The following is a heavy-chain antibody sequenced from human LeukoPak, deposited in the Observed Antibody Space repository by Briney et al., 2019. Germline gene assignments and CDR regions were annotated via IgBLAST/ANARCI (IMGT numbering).Heavy chain of an antibody. V-gene: IGHV1-18*01. Sequence: ASVKVSCTASGYTFTSYGISWVRQAPGQGLEWMGWISAYNGNTNYAPKLQGRVTMTTDTSTSTAYMELRSLRSDDTAVYYCARDRMIATQGYYYGMDVWGQGTTVTVSS. CDR1: GYTFTSYG. J-gene: IGHJ6*02. CDR3: ARDRMIATQGYYYGMDV. D-gene: IGHD3-22*01. CDR2: ISAYNGNT.